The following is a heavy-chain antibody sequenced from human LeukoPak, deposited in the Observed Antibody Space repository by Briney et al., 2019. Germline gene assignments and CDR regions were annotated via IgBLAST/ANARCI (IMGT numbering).Heavy chain of an antibody. J-gene: IGHJ4*02. CDR3: ARGVSGWPYYLDY. CDR2: IDGTSDTT. V-gene: IGHV3-23*01. Sequence: GGSLRLSCAASGFTFSSYVMTWVRPAPGKGLEWVSSIDGTSDTTYYVDSVKGRFTISRDNSKNTLYLQMNSLRAEDTAIFYCARGVSGWPYYLDYWGQGTLVTVSS. CDR1: GFTFSSYV. D-gene: IGHD6-19*01.